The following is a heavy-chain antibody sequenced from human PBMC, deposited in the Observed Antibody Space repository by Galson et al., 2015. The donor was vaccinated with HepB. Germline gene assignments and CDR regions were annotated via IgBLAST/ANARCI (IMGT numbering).Heavy chain of an antibody. Sequence: SLRLSCAASGFTFSSYAMSWVRQVPEKGLEWVSSISGSDGRTYYTDPVKGRFTISRDDSKSTLYLQMNSLRAEDTAVYYCAKDRRTGTTPPDGFDIWGQGTMVTVSS. CDR3: AKDRRTGTTPPDGFDI. J-gene: IGHJ3*02. CDR2: ISGSDGRT. V-gene: IGHV3-23*01. D-gene: IGHD1-1*01. CDR1: GFTFSSYA.